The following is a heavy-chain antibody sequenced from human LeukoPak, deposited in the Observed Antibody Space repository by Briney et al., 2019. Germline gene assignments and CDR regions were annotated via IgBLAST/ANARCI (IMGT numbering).Heavy chain of an antibody. J-gene: IGHJ2*01. CDR3: ARGRTSIAARPGGYWYFDL. D-gene: IGHD6-6*01. CDR2: INHSGST. Sequence: SETLSLTCAVYGGSFSGYYWSWIRQPPGKGLEWIGEINHSGSTNYNPSLKSRVTISVDTSKNQFSLKLSSVTAADTAVYYCARGRTSIAARPGGYWYFDLWGRGTLVTVSS. V-gene: IGHV4-34*01. CDR1: GGSFSGYY.